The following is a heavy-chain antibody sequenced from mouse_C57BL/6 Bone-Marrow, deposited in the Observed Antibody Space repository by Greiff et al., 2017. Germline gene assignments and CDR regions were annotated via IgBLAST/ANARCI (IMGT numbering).Heavy chain of an antibody. CDR2: IDPANGNT. CDR3: AGNYYGSSYPFAY. D-gene: IGHD1-1*01. CDR1: GFNIKNTY. J-gene: IGHJ3*01. Sequence: EVQLQQSVAELVRPGASVKLSCTASGFNIKNTYMHWVKQRPEQGLEWIGRIDPANGNTKYAPKFQGKATITADTSSNPAYLQLSSLTSEDTAIYYCAGNYYGSSYPFAYWGQGTLVTVSA. V-gene: IGHV14-3*01.